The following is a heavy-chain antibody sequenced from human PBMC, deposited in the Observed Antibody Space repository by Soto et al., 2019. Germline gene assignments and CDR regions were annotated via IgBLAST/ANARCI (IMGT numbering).Heavy chain of an antibody. CDR1: GYSFNSYW. J-gene: IGHJ6*02. V-gene: IGHV5-51*01. Sequence: PGQSLKISCKGSGYSFNSYWLGWVLQMPGNCLEWMGIIYPGDSDTRCSPSFQGEVTISADKSISTAYLQCSRLKDSDTAMYNCARLDTAMCRSDEDYGMDVWSQGTTDTISS. D-gene: IGHD5-18*01. CDR2: IYPGDSDT. CDR3: ARLDTAMCRSDEDYGMDV.